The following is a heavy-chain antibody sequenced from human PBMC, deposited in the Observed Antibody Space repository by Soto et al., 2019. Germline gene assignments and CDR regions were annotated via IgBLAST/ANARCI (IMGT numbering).Heavy chain of an antibody. J-gene: IGHJ6*03. V-gene: IGHV3-33*01. CDR1: GFTFSSYG. CDR2: IWYDGSNK. Sequence: GGSLRLSCAASGFTFSSYGMHWVRQAPGKGLEWVAVIWYDGSNKYYADSVKGRFTISRDNSKNTLYLQMNSLRAEDTAVYYCARGAVDYYYYYMDVWGKGTTVTVSS. CDR3: ARGAVDYYYYYMDV.